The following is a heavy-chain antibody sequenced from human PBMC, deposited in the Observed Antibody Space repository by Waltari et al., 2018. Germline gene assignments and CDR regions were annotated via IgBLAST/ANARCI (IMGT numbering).Heavy chain of an antibody. J-gene: IGHJ4*02. CDR3: ARSAFDFWSGPYDY. V-gene: IGHV4-59*01. D-gene: IGHD3-3*01. CDR2: IYYSGST. Sequence: QVQLQESGPGLVKPSETLSLTCTVSGGSISSYYWSWIRQPPGKGLEWIGYIYYSGSTNYNPSLKSRVTISVDTSKNQFSLKLSSVTAADTAVYYCARSAFDFWSGPYDYWGQGTLVTVSS. CDR1: GGSISSYY.